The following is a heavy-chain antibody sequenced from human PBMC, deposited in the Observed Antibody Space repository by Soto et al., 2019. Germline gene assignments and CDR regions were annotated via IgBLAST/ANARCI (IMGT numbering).Heavy chain of an antibody. J-gene: IGHJ6*02. Sequence: QVQLVQSGAEMQQPGASVRVSCKASGGTFSKYAFSWVRQAPGQGLEWLGGTIPMFGTPNYAQKFQGRVAIAADGSTATGYMELSRLRSEDTAVYFCASPLLDRNYYYGVAVWGQGTTVTVSS. CDR2: TIPMFGTP. D-gene: IGHD3-22*01. V-gene: IGHV1-69*01. CDR3: ASPLLDRNYYYGVAV. CDR1: GGTFSKYA.